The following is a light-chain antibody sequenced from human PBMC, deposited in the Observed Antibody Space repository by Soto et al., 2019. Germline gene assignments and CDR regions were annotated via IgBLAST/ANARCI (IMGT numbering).Light chain of an antibody. CDR2: GAS. CDR3: EEYGCSPRT. V-gene: IGKV3-20*01. Sequence: EIVLTQSPGTLSLSPGERATLSCRASQSVSSSYLASYQQKPDQAPRLLLYGASSRATGIPDRFSGSGSGTDFTLTISRLEPKDFAVYYCEEYGCSPRTFGQGTKVEIK. CDR1: QSVSSSY. J-gene: IGKJ1*01.